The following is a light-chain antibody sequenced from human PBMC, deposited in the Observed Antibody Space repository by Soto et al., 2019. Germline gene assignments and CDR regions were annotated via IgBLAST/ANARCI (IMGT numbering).Light chain of an antibody. V-gene: IGKV1-5*01. CDR2: DAS. J-gene: IGKJ2*01. Sequence: DIQMTQSPSTLSASVGDRVTVTCRASQSIISWLAWYQQKPGKAPKVMIYDASSLGSGVPSRFSGSGSETEFTLTISSLQPDDFATYFCQQYNTYPYTFGQGTRLEIK. CDR1: QSIISW. CDR3: QQYNTYPYT.